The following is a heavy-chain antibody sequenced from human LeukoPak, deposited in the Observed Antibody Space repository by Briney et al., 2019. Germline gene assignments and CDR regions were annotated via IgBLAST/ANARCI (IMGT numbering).Heavy chain of an antibody. CDR3: TRPSYDSSVSGVVY. Sequence: GGSLKLSCATSGFTFSGSAIHWVRQASGKGLEWVGRIRSKANSYAATDVASVRGRFSISRDDSKNTAYLQMNSLKTEDTAVYYCTRPSYDSSVSGVVYWGQGTLVTVSS. V-gene: IGHV3-73*01. D-gene: IGHD3-22*01. J-gene: IGHJ4*02. CDR1: GFTFSGSA. CDR2: IRSKANSYAA.